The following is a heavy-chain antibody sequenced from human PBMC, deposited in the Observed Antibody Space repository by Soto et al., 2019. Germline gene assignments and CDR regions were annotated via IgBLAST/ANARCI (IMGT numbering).Heavy chain of an antibody. D-gene: IGHD3-16*01. Sequence: ASVKVSCKASGYTFTNYAIRWVRQAPGQRLEWMGWINAGTGQTKNSQRFQGRVTITRDISANTAYLEVSSLRSEDTAVYYCARALYYDHVWGSHTFDYGGQGILVHVSS. CDR1: GYTFTNYA. J-gene: IGHJ4*02. CDR2: INAGTGQT. CDR3: ARALYYDHVWGSHTFDY. V-gene: IGHV1-3*01.